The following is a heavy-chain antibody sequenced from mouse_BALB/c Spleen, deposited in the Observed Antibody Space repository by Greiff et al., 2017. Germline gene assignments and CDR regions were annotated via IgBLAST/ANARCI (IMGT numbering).Heavy chain of an antibody. CDR2: ISSGGST. CDR1: GFTFSSYA. V-gene: IGHV5-6-5*01. Sequence: EVKVVESGGGLVKPGGSLKLSCAASGFTFSSYAMSWVRQTPEKRLEWVASISSGGSTYYPDSVKGRFTISRDNARNILYLQMSSLRSEDTAMYYCARGRYRYAFDYWGQGTTLTVSS. J-gene: IGHJ2*01. CDR3: ARGRYRYAFDY. D-gene: IGHD2-14*01.